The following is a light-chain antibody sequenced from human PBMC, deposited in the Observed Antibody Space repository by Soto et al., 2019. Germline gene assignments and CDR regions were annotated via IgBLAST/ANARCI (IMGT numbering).Light chain of an antibody. CDR1: QSVSSY. J-gene: IGKJ4*01. Sequence: EIVLTQSPATLSLSPGERATLSCRASQSVSSYLAWYQQKHGQAPRLLIYDASNMATGIPARFSGSGSATDFTLTISSLETEDFAVYYCQQRSNWPLTFGGGTKVEIK. CDR3: QQRSNWPLT. V-gene: IGKV3-11*01. CDR2: DAS.